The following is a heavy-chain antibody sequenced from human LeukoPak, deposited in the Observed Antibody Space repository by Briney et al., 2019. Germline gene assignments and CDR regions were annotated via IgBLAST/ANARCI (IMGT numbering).Heavy chain of an antibody. Sequence: ASVKVSCKASGYSFSDYGISWVRRAPGQGLEWMGVINPSEGSTDYAQKFQDRVSLTRDTSTSTVYMDLSRLRCEDTAVYYCARSDKMDVWGQGTTVTVSS. CDR3: ARSDKMDV. J-gene: IGHJ6*02. CDR1: GYSFSDYG. V-gene: IGHV1-46*01. CDR2: INPSEGST.